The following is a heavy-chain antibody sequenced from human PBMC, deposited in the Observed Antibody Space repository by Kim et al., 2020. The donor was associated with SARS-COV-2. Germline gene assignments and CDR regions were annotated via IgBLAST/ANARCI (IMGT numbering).Heavy chain of an antibody. CDR2: ISSSGSTI. CDR1: GFTFGSYS. D-gene: IGHD3-10*01. V-gene: IGHV3-48*04. CDR3: ARDYYGSGSLDAFDI. J-gene: IGHJ3*02. Sequence: GGSLRLSCAASGFTFGSYSLNWVRQAPWKGLEWISYISSSGSTIHFADSVKGRFTISRDNAKNSLYLQMNSLRAEDTAVYYCARDYYGSGSLDAFDIWGQGTMVTVSS.